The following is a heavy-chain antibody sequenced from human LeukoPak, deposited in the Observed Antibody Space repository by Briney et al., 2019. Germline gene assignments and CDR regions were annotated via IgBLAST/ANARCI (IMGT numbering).Heavy chain of an antibody. CDR2: MYHLGTT. J-gene: IGHJ6*03. V-gene: IGHV4-38-2*02. D-gene: IGHD3-10*01. CDR1: GDAISSGYH. Sequence: SETLSLTCSVSGDAISSGYHWAWIRQPPGKGLEWLGSMYHLGTTYYNPSLKSRVTISVDTSKNHFSLRLTSVTAADTAVYYCARDRVTMVRGVIPRYYYYYMDVWGKGTTVTISS. CDR3: ARDRVTMVRGVIPRYYYYYMDV.